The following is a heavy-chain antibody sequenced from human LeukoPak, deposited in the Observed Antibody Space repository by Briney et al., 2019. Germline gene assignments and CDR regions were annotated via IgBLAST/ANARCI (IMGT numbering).Heavy chain of an antibody. J-gene: IGHJ3*02. CDR1: GGSISSYY. Sequence: PSETLSLTCTASGGSISSYYWSWIRQPPGKGLEWIGYIYYSGSTNYNPSLKSRVTISVDTSKNQFSLKLSSVTAADTAVYYCARESDWNDAFDIWGQGTMVTVSS. CDR3: ARESDWNDAFDI. D-gene: IGHD1-1*01. CDR2: IYYSGST. V-gene: IGHV4-59*01.